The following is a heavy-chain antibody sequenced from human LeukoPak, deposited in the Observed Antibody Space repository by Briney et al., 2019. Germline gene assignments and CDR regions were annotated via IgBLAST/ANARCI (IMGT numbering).Heavy chain of an antibody. J-gene: IGHJ6*02. CDR2: IYYSGST. V-gene: IGHV4-59*01. D-gene: IGHD4-17*01. Sequence: PSETLSLTCTVSGASISNYYWGWVRQPPGKGLEWVGYIYYSGSTNYNPSLKSRVTISLDTSKNQFSLNLTSVTAADTAVYYCARDPTVTYYYFGMDVWGQGTTVTVSS. CDR3: ARDPTVTYYYFGMDV. CDR1: GASISNYY.